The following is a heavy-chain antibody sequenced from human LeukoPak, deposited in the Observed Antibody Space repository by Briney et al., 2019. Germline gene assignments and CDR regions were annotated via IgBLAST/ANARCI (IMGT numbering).Heavy chain of an antibody. V-gene: IGHV4-59*01. CDR3: ARVPAAIYYYYMDV. CDR1: GGSISSYY. D-gene: IGHD2-15*01. J-gene: IGHJ6*03. Sequence: KASETLSLTCTVSGGSISSYYWSWIRQPPGKGLEWIGYIYYSGSTNYNPSLKSRVTISVDTSKNQFSLKLSSVTAADTAVYYCARVPAAIYYYYMDVWGKGTTVTVSS. CDR2: IYYSGST.